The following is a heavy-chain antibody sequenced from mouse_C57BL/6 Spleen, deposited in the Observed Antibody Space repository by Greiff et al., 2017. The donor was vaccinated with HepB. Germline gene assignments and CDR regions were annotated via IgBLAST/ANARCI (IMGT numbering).Heavy chain of an antibody. CDR1: GFTFSDYY. CDR2: INYDGSST. Sequence: EVKLVESEGGLVQPGSSMKLSCTASGFTFSDYYMAWVRQVPEKGLEWVANINYDGSSTYYLDSLKSRFIISRDNAKNILYLQMSSLKSEDTATYYCARVHSNYGDYAMDYWGQGTSVTVSS. V-gene: IGHV5-16*01. CDR3: ARVHSNYGDYAMDY. J-gene: IGHJ4*01. D-gene: IGHD2-5*01.